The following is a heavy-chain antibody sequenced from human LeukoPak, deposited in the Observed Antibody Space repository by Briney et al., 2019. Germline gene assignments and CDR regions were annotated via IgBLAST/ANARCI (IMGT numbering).Heavy chain of an antibody. J-gene: IGHJ3*02. V-gene: IGHV4-31*03. CDR2: IYYTGGT. CDR3: ARAPGAFDI. CDR1: GDSITSGSSY. Sequence: SETLSLTCTVSGDSITSGSSYGAWIRQHPGKGLEWIGYIYYTGGTHYNPSLKSRLTISVDTSENHFSLKLSSVTAADTAIYFCARAPGAFDIWGQGTMVTVSS.